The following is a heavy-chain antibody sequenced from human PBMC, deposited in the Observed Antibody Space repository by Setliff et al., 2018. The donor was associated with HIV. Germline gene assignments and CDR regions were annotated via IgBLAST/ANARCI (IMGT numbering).Heavy chain of an antibody. CDR3: ARVYGRGYFDTSGYFDY. CDR2: ISSRGTTI. CDR1: RFTFSDYY. D-gene: IGHD3-22*01. Sequence: GGSLRLSCAASRFTFSDYYMSWIRQAPGKGLEWVSYISSRGTTIYYAGSVKGRFTISRDNAKNSLYLQMNSLRAEDTAVYYCARVYGRGYFDTSGYFDYWGQGTPVTVSS. J-gene: IGHJ4*02. V-gene: IGHV3-11*01.